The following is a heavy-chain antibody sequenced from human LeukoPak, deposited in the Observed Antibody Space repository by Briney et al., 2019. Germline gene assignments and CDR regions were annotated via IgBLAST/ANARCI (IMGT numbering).Heavy chain of an antibody. V-gene: IGHV3-7*01. D-gene: IGHD2-2*01. CDR2: IKQDGSEK. J-gene: IGHJ4*02. CDR3: AGDQICSSTSCYDY. Sequence: PGGSLRLSCAASGFTFSSYWMSWVRQAPGKGLEWVANIKQDGSEKYYVDSVKGRFTISRDNAKNSLYLQMNSLRAEDTAVYYCAGDQICSSTSCYDYWGQGTLVTVSS. CDR1: GFTFSSYW.